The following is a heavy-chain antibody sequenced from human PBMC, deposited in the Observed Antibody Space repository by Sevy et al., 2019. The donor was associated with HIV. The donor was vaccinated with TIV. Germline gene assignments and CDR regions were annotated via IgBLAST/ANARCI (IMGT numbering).Heavy chain of an antibody. J-gene: IGHJ3*02. D-gene: IGHD3-16*02. CDR2: IWYDGSNK. Sequence: GGSLRLSCAASGFTFSSYGMHWVRQAPGKGLEWVAVIWYDGSNKYYADSVKGRFTISRDNSKNTLYLQRNSLRAEDTAVYYCARVKRSNDYVWGSYRYWNAFDIWGQGTMVTVSS. V-gene: IGHV3-33*01. CDR1: GFTFSSYG. CDR3: ARVKRSNDYVWGSYRYWNAFDI.